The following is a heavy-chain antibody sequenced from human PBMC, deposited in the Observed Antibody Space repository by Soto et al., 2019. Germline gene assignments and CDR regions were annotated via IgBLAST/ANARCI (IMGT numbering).Heavy chain of an antibody. CDR2: IKQDGSEK. Sequence: GGSLRLSCAASGFTFSSYWMSWVRQAPGKGLEWVANIKQDGSEKYYVDSVKGRFTISRDNAKNSLYLQMNSLRAEDTAVYYCAREWDIVVVVAAVPSYFDYWGQGTLVTVSS. CDR1: GFTFSSYW. D-gene: IGHD2-15*01. J-gene: IGHJ4*02. CDR3: AREWDIVVVVAAVPSYFDY. V-gene: IGHV3-7*01.